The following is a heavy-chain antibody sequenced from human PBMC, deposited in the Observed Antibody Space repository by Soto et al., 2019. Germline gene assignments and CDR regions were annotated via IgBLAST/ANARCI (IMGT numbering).Heavy chain of an antibody. J-gene: IGHJ6*02. CDR1: GFTFSSYE. V-gene: IGHV3-48*03. D-gene: IGHD3-9*01. Sequence: GGSLRLSCAPSGFTFSSYEMNWVRQAPGKGLEWVSYISVSGTMRFYADAVKGRFTISRDNTKKILYLQMNSLRAEDTALYYFATAGLTGTVWGQGTTVTVSS. CDR2: ISVSGTMR. CDR3: ATAGLTGTV.